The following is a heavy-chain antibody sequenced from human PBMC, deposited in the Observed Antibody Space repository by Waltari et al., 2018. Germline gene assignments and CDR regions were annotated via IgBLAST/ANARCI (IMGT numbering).Heavy chain of an antibody. CDR3: ARDYCDRTNCHGMDV. J-gene: IGHJ6*02. Sequence: QVQLVESGGGVVQPGRSLRLSCTASEFTFSSYAMHWVRQAPGKGLYWVTVISYNERNIYYVDSVKGRFTIARDNSKKMLYLQMNSLIIEDTAVYYCARDYCDRTNCHGMDVWGQGTTVTVSS. CDR1: EFTFSSYA. V-gene: IGHV3-30*04. CDR2: ISYNERNI. D-gene: IGHD3-22*01.